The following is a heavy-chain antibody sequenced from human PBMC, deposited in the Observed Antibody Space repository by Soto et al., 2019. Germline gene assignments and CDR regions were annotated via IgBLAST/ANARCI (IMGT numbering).Heavy chain of an antibody. CDR3: ARAGALYYGMDV. CDR2: FYSGGDT. D-gene: IGHD3-10*01. CDR1: GFTVSSNY. Sequence: EVQLVESGGGLVQPGGSLRLSCAASGFTVSSNYMSWVRQAPGKGLEWVSVFYSGGDTYYADSVKGRFTISRDNSKNTLYRQMNSLRADDTAVYYCARAGALYYGMDVWGQGTTVAVSS. V-gene: IGHV3-66*01. J-gene: IGHJ6*02.